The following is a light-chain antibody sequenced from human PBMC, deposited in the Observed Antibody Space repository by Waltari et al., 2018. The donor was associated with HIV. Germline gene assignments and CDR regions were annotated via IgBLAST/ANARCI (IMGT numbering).Light chain of an antibody. Sequence: QSALTQPASVSGSPGQSITISCTGTSSDVGAYNFVSWYQQHPGKAPKLMIYDVSSRPSGVSDSFSGSESGNTATLTISGLQAEDEADYYCGSYTSSSTLVFGGGTKLTVL. CDR1: SSDVGAYNF. CDR2: DVS. V-gene: IGLV2-14*03. J-gene: IGLJ3*02. CDR3: GSYTSSSTLV.